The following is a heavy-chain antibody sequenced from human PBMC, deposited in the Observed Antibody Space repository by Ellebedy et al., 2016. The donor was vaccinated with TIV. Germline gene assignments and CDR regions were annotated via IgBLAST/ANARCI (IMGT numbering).Heavy chain of an antibody. Sequence: GGSLRLSCAVSGFTFSSCGMHWVRQAPGKGLEWLAVISHDAINNKYAESVKGRFTISRDNSKNTLYLQLNSLRAEDTAVYYCAKSRSPYYYAGSGFDYWGQGTLVIVSS. D-gene: IGHD3-22*01. CDR2: ISHDAINN. CDR1: GFTFSSCG. V-gene: IGHV3-30*18. J-gene: IGHJ4*02. CDR3: AKSRSPYYYAGSGFDY.